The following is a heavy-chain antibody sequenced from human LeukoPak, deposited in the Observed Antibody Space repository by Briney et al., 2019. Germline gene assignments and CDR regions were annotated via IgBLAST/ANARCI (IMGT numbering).Heavy chain of an antibody. CDR1: GFTFRSYA. CDR3: ASSFAGFLTGLIIHLGWFDP. CDR2: ISGSGCTT. Sequence: GGSLRLSCAASGFTFRSYAMRWVRQAPGKGVGWGSGISGSGCTTYSAHSVKGRFTISRDNSKNTLYLQMHSLRAEDTAVYYCASSFAGFLTGLIIHLGWFDPSGQGTLVTVSS. J-gene: IGHJ5*02. V-gene: IGHV3-23*01. D-gene: IGHD3-9*01.